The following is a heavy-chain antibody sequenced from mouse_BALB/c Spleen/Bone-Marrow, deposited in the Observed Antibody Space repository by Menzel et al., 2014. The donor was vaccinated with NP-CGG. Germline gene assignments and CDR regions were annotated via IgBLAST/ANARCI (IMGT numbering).Heavy chain of an antibody. V-gene: IGHV3-8*02. CDR2: ISYRGTT. Sequence: VKVVESGPSLVKPSQTLSLSCSVTGDSITGGYWHWIRKLPGNKLECMGYISYRGTTYYNPSLKSRISITRDTSKNQYYLELNSVAAEDTATYYCARTGFFDVWGAGTTVTVSS. CDR3: ARTGFFDV. J-gene: IGHJ1*01. CDR1: GDSITGGY.